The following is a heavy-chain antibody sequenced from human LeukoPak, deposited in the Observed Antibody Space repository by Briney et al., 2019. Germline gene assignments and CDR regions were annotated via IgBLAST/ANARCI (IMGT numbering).Heavy chain of an antibody. CDR2: IYSGGIT. CDR1: GFTVSNNY. Sequence: GGSLRLSCAASGFTVSNNYMSWVRQAPGKGLEWVSIIYSGGITYYADSVKGRFTISRDNSKNTLYLQMNSLRAEDTAVYYCAREGGPYRPLDYSGQGTLVTVAS. J-gene: IGHJ4*02. V-gene: IGHV3-53*01. CDR3: AREGGPYRPLDY.